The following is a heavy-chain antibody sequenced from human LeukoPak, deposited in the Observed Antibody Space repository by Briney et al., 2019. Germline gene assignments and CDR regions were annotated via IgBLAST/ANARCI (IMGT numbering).Heavy chain of an antibody. J-gene: IGHJ4*02. CDR3: ARVSGSSWLGGDYFDY. D-gene: IGHD6-13*01. V-gene: IGHV4-38-2*02. Sequence: SETLSLTCTVSGYSISSGYYWGWIRQPPGKGLEWIGSIYHSGSTYYNPSLKSRVTISVDTSKNQFSLKLSSVTAADTAVYYCARVSGSSWLGGDYFDYWGQGTLVTVSS. CDR1: GYSISSGYY. CDR2: IYHSGST.